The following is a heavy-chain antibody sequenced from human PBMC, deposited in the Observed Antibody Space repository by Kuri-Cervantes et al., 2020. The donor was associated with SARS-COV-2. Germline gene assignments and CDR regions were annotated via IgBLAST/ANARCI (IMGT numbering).Heavy chain of an antibody. V-gene: IGHV1-18*01. Sequence: ASVKVSCKASGYTFTSYDISWVRQAPGQGLEWMGWINAYNGNTNYAQKLQGRVTMTTDTSTSTAYMELRSLRSDDTAVYYCARSLVVPAANWFDPWGQGTLVTVSS. CDR1: GYTFTSYD. D-gene: IGHD2-2*01. J-gene: IGHJ5*01. CDR2: INAYNGNT. CDR3: ARSLVVPAANWFDP.